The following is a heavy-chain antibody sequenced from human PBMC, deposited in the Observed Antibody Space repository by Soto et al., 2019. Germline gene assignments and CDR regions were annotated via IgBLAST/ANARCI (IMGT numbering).Heavy chain of an antibody. CDR2: IWYDGSNK. J-gene: IGHJ3*02. D-gene: IGHD3-10*01. Sequence: QVQLVESGGGVVQPGRSLRLSCAASGFTFSSYGMHWVRQAPGKGLEWVAVIWYDGSNKYYADSVKGRFNISRDNSKNTLYLQMNSLRAEDTAVYYCATIPRVVWGVEAFDIWGQGTMVTVSS. V-gene: IGHV3-33*01. CDR3: ATIPRVVWGVEAFDI. CDR1: GFTFSSYG.